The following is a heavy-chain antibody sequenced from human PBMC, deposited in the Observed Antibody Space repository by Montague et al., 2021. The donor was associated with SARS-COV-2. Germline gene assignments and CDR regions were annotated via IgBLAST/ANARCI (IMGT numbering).Heavy chain of an antibody. CDR2: TYLKSKWYY. Sequence: CAISGDSVFNHTPASNWNTQSPPRRPERLGRTYLKSKWYYYYAVXLKXRSPISPHTSKNQFSLQISPVTTEDRPVYYCARDPRYSLNWSFDYWGQGTPVTGSS. J-gene: IGHJ4*02. D-gene: IGHD1-1*01. V-gene: IGHV6-1*01. CDR1: GDSVFNHTPA. CDR3: ARDPRYSLNWSFDY.